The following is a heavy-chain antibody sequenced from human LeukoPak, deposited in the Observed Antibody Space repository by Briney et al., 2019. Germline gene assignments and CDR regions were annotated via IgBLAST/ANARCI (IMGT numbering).Heavy chain of an antibody. CDR3: VREDTPATANY. CDR2: ISGGGDIT. CDR1: GFTFSNAW. Sequence: GGSLRLSCATSGFTFSNAWMNWVRQTPGKGLEWVSAISGGGDITYYADSVTGRFTISRDNSKDTLFLQMHSLRPGDTAVYYCVREDTPATANYWGQGTLVTISS. D-gene: IGHD2-21*02. J-gene: IGHJ4*02. V-gene: IGHV3-23*01.